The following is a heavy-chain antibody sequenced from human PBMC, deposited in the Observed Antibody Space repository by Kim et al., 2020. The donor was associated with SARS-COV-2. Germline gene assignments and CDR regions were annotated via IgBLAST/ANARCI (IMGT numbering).Heavy chain of an antibody. CDR3: AGGCY. J-gene: IGHJ4*02. V-gene: IGHV3-7*01. CDR2: KQDGSEK. Sequence: KQDGSEKTYVDSGKGRFTISRDNAKNSMYLQMNSLRAEDTAVYYCAGGCYWGQGTLVTVSS.